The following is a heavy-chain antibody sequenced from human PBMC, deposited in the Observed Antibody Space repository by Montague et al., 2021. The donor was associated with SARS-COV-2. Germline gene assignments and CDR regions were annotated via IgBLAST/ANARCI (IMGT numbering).Heavy chain of an antibody. CDR2: MYYSGST. V-gene: IGHV4-59*01. D-gene: IGHD2-8*01. CDR1: GGSTNYYY. Sequence: SETLSLTCILSGGSTNYYYSSWIRQSRGKGLEWIGYMYYSGSTNXNPSLKSRVTMSIDRSKNQFSLKLRSVTAADTAVYYCARVARYCTNGVCQTYYYYGLDVWGQGTTVTVSS. CDR3: ARVARYCTNGVCQTYYYYGLDV. J-gene: IGHJ6*02.